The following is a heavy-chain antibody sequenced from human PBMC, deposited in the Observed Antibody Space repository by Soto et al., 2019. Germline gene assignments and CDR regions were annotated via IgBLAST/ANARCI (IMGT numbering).Heavy chain of an antibody. J-gene: IGHJ6*02. CDR3: ARNIRFPVVVVAAMDYYYYGMDV. Sequence: GASVKVSCKASGGTFSSYAISWVRQAPGQGLEWMGGIIPIFGTANYAQKFQGRVTITADESTSTAYMELSSLRSEDTAVYYCARNIRFPVVVVAAMDYYYYGMDVWGQGTTVTVSS. CDR2: IIPIFGTA. CDR1: GGTFSSYA. D-gene: IGHD2-15*01. V-gene: IGHV1-69*13.